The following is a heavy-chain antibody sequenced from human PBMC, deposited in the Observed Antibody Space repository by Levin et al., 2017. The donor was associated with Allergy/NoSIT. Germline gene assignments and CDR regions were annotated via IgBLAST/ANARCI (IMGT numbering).Heavy chain of an antibody. CDR3: ARHPRYNWNDWFDP. D-gene: IGHD1-20*01. CDR1: GFTFSSYA. V-gene: IGHV3-23*01. J-gene: IGHJ5*02. CDR2: ISGSGGIT. Sequence: GGSLRLSCAASGFTFSSYAMSWVRQSPGKGLEWVSVISGSGGITYYADSVKGRFIISRDNSKNTLYLQMNSLRAEDTAVYYCARHPRYNWNDWFDPWGQGTLVTVSS.